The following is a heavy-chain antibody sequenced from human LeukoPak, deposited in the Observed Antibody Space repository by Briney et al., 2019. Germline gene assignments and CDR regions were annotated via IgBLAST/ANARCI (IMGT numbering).Heavy chain of an antibody. CDR3: AKGNDIGGYYYPHFDY. CDR2: ISSDGNNK. J-gene: IGHJ4*02. CDR1: GFTFSSYG. Sequence: GGSLRLSCAASGFTFSSYGMHWVRQAPGKGLEWVAVISSDGNNKNYVDSVKGRFTFSRDNSKNTLYLQMNSLRAEDTAVYYRAKGNDIGGYYYPHFDYWGQGTLVTVSS. V-gene: IGHV3-30*18. D-gene: IGHD3-22*01.